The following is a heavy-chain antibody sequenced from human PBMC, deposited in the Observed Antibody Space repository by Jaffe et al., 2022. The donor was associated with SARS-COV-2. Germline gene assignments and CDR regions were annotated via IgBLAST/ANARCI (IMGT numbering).Heavy chain of an antibody. CDR3: ATHRGYCSSTSCNKAFDF. Sequence: QVQLQESGPGLVKPSQTLSLTCTVSGGSISTDSTYWSWIRQPAGKELEWIGRIFPSGSTNYNPSLKSRVTISVDTSRNQFSLKLSYVTAADTAVYYCATHRGYCSSTSCNKAFDFWGQGTLVTVSS. V-gene: IGHV4-61*02. J-gene: IGHJ4*02. D-gene: IGHD2-2*02. CDR2: IFPSGST. CDR1: GGSISTDSTY.